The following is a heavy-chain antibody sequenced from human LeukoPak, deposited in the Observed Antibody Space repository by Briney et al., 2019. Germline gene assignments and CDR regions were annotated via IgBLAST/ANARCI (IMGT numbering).Heavy chain of an antibody. CDR3: ASDLGYCSSTSCRYFDP. CDR2: ISHSGST. CDR1: GGSISSGGYY. D-gene: IGHD2-2*01. Sequence: TSETLSLTCTVSGGSISSGGYYWNWIRQPPGKGLEWIGYISHSGSTYYNPSLKSRVTISVDRSKNQFSLKLSSVTAADTAVYYCASDLGYCSSTSCRYFDPWGQGTLVTVSS. V-gene: IGHV4-30-2*01. J-gene: IGHJ5*02.